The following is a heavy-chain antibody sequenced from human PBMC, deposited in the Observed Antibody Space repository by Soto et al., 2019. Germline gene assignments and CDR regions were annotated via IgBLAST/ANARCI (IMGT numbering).Heavy chain of an antibody. CDR3: VRVYDNWYGWFDY. Sequence: SQTLSLTCAISGDSVSSNSALWNWIRQSPSRGLEWLGRTYYRSKWYNDYAASLRSRITINPDTSKNQFSLQLNSVTPEDTAVYYCVRVYDNWYGWFDYWGQGTLVTVSS. CDR1: GDSVSSNSAL. CDR2: TYYRSKWYN. J-gene: IGHJ5*01. D-gene: IGHD1-1*01. V-gene: IGHV6-1*01.